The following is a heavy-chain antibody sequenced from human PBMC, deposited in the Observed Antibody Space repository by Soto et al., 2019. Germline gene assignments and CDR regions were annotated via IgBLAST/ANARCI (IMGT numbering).Heavy chain of an antibody. V-gene: IGHV1-18*01. D-gene: IGHD4-17*01. J-gene: IGHJ4*02. Sequence: ASVKVSCKVSGYNFFSHGISWVRQAPGQGLEWMGWISTYNGDTNSAQNLQGRVTMTTDTSTSTAYMELRGLRSDDTAVYYCARDSYGDYLIDYWGQGTLVTVSS. CDR3: ARDSYGDYLIDY. CDR2: ISTYNGDT. CDR1: GYNFFSHG.